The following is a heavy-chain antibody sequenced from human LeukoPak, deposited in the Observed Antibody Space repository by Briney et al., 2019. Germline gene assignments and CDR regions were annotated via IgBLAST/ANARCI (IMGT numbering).Heavy chain of an antibody. CDR1: GGSISSYY. CDR2: INHSGST. Sequence: PSETLSLTCTVSGGSISSYYWSWIRQPPGKGLEWIGEINHSGSTNYNPSLKSRVTISVDTSKNQFSLKLSSVTAADTAVYYCARVGGSGSYRFDYWGQGTLVTVSS. CDR3: ARVGGSGSYRFDY. D-gene: IGHD3-10*01. V-gene: IGHV4-34*01. J-gene: IGHJ4*02.